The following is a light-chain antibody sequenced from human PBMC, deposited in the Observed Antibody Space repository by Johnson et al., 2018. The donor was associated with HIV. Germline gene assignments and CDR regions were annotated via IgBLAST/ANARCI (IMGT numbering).Light chain of an antibody. CDR3: GTWDSSLSAPYV. CDR2: RNN. CDR1: SSNIGSNT. V-gene: IGLV1-44*01. J-gene: IGLJ1*01. Sequence: QSVLTQPPSASGTPGQRVTISCSGSSSNIGSNTVNWYQQLPGTAPKLLIYRNNQRPSGVPDRISGSKSGPSATLGITGTQTGDEADYYCGTWDSSLSAPYVFGTGTKVTVL.